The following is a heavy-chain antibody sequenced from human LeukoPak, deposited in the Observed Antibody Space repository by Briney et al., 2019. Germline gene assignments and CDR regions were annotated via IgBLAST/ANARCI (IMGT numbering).Heavy chain of an antibody. CDR2: IKQDGSEK. Sequence: GGSLRLSCAASGFTFSSYEMNWVRQAPGKGLEWVANIKQDGSEKYYVDSVKGRFTISRDNAKNSLYLQMNSLRAEDTAVYYCAREQSSGWLILYEELDYFDYWGQGTLVTVSS. CDR1: GFTFSSYE. CDR3: AREQSSGWLILYEELDYFDY. V-gene: IGHV3-7*01. D-gene: IGHD6-19*01. J-gene: IGHJ4*02.